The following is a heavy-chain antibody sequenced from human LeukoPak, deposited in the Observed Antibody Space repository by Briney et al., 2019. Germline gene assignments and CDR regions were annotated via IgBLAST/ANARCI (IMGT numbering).Heavy chain of an antibody. J-gene: IGHJ4*02. CDR3: ARAVSGIAALLNY. CDR1: GGSFSGYY. CDR2: INHSGSS. D-gene: IGHD6-13*01. V-gene: IGHV4-34*01. Sequence: PSETLSLTCAVYGGSFSGYYWNWIRQPPGKGLEWIGEINHSGSSNYNPSLKSRVTISVDTSKNQFSLKLSSVTAADTAVYYCARAVSGIAALLNYWGQGTPVTVSS.